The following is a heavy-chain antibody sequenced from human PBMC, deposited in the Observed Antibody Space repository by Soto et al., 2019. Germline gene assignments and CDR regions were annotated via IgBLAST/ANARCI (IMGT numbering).Heavy chain of an antibody. V-gene: IGHV4-59*01. CDR2: IYYSGST. J-gene: IGHJ5*02. CDR1: GGSISSYY. Sequence: SETLSLTCTASGGSISSYYWSWIRQPPGKGLEWIGYIYYSGSTNYNPSLKSRVTISVDTSKNQFSLKLSSVTAADTAVYYCARSYYDFWSGLTSLNWFDPWGQGTLVTVSS. CDR3: ARSYYDFWSGLTSLNWFDP. D-gene: IGHD3-3*01.